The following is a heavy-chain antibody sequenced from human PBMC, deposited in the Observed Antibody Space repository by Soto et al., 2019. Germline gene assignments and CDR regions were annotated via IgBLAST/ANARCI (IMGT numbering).Heavy chain of an antibody. CDR1: GFTFDSYP. D-gene: IGHD6-13*01. V-gene: IGHV3-30*14. CDR3: ARAEYSSSWSPYYYYYGMDV. CDR2: VSYDGTKE. Sequence: GGSLRPSCAVSGFTFDSYPMHWVRQAPGKGLEWVAVVSYDGTKEYYADSVKGRFTISRDNSKSTLSLQMNSLRADDTAVYYCARAEYSSSWSPYYYYYGMDVWGQGTTVTVSS. J-gene: IGHJ6*02.